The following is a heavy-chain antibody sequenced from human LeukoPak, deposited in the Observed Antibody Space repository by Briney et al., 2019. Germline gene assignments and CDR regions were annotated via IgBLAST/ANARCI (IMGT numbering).Heavy chain of an antibody. CDR3: AKVLGYYADPFDY. CDR1: GFTLSSYA. CDR2: ISGSGGST. D-gene: IGHD3-3*01. J-gene: IGHJ4*02. Sequence: GGSLRLSCAASGFTLSSYAVSWVRQAPGKGLECVSAISGSGGSTYYADSVKGRFTISRDNSKNTLYLQMNSLGAEDTAVYYCAKVLGYYADPFDYWGQGTLVTVSS. V-gene: IGHV3-23*01.